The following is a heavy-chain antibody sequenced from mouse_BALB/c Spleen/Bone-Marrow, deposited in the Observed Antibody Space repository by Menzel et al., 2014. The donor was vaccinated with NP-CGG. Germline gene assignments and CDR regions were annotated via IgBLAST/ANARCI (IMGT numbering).Heavy chain of an antibody. J-gene: IGHJ2*01. D-gene: IGHD4-1*01. Sequence: EVKLQESGPELVKPGASVKISCKASGYTFTDYNMHWVKQSHGKSLGWIGYIYPYNGGTGYNQKFKSKATLTLDNSSSTAYMELRSLTSEDSAVYYCARLGRDYWGQGTTLTVSS. CDR2: IYPYNGGT. V-gene: IGHV1S29*02. CDR1: GYTFTDYN. CDR3: ARLGRDY.